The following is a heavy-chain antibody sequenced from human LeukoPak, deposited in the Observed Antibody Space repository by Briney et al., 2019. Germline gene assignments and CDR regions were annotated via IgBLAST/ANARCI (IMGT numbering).Heavy chain of an antibody. D-gene: IGHD1-26*01. CDR1: GFTFSSYS. Sequence: GGSLRLSCAASGFTFSSYSMNWVRQAPGKGLEWVSSISSSSSYIYYADSVKGRFTISRDNAKNSLYLRMNSLRAEDTAVYYCARKGFGSYTYYYYMDVWGKGTTVTVSS. V-gene: IGHV3-21*01. CDR3: ARKGFGSYTYYYYMDV. J-gene: IGHJ6*03. CDR2: ISSSSSYI.